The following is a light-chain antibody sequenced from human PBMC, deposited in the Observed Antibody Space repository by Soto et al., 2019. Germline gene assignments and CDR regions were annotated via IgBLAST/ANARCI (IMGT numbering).Light chain of an antibody. Sequence: EIEMTQSPATLSASLGDRATLSCRASQSINDWLAWYQQKPGQAPKLLMYRTSTRATGFPSRFSGGGSGTDFNLTISSLQSEDFATYYCQQVNSFSSTFGQGTRLEIK. V-gene: IGKV1-5*01. CDR3: QQVNSFSST. J-gene: IGKJ5*01. CDR1: QSINDW. CDR2: RTS.